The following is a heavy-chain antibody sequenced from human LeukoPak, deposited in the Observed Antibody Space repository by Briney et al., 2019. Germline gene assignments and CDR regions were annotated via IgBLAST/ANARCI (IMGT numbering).Heavy chain of an antibody. D-gene: IGHD1-14*01. Sequence: SETLSLTCSVSGYSISSGYYWGWIRQPPGKGLEWIGSIYHSGSTNYNPSLKSRVTISVDTSNNQFSLKLTSVTAADTAVYYCARTTRSWFDPWGQGTLVTVSS. CDR2: IYHSGST. V-gene: IGHV4-38-2*02. CDR3: ARTTRSWFDP. J-gene: IGHJ5*02. CDR1: GYSISSGYY.